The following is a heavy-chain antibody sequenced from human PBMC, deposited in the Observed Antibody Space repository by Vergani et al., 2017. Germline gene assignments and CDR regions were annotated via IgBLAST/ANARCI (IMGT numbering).Heavy chain of an antibody. CDR2: INHSGST. CDR3: ARGRARGYRGYESYYYGMDV. V-gene: IGHV4-34*01. Sequence: QVQLQQWGAGLLKPSETLSLTCAVYGGSFSGYYWSWIRQPPGKGLEWIGEINHSGSTNYNPSLKSRVTISVDTSKNQFSLKLSSVTAADTAVYYCARGRARGYRGYESYYYGMDVWGQGTTVTVSS. CDR1: GGSFSGYY. J-gene: IGHJ6*02. D-gene: IGHD5-12*01.